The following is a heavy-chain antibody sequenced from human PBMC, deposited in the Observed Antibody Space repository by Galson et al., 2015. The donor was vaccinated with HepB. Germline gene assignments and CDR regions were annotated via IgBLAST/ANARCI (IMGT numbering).Heavy chain of an antibody. V-gene: IGHV1-69*13. J-gene: IGHJ3*02. CDR1: GGTFSSYA. CDR2: IIPIFGTA. CDR3: ATPTRFLEWLPPGAFDI. D-gene: IGHD3-3*01. Sequence: SVKVSCKASGGTFSSYAISWVRQAPGQGLEWMGGIIPIFGTANYAQKFQGRVTITADESTSTAYMELSSLRSEDTAVYYCATPTRFLEWLPPGAFDIWGQGTMVTVSS.